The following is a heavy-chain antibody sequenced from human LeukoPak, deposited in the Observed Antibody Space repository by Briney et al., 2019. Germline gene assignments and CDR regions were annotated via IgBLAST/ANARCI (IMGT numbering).Heavy chain of an antibody. V-gene: IGHV3-21*01. CDR1: GFTFSGYS. CDR3: ARGGRFSEY. Sequence: GGSLRLSCTASGFTFSGYSMNWVRQAPGKGLEWVSFISGSSSYIYYADSVKGRFTISRDNAKNSLYLQMNSLRADDTAVYYCARGGRFSEYWGQGTLVTVSS. J-gene: IGHJ4*02. CDR2: ISGSSSYI. D-gene: IGHD3-3*01.